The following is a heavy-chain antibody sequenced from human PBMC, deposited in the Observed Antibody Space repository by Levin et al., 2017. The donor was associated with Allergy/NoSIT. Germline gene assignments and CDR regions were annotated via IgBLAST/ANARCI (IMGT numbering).Heavy chain of an antibody. CDR1: GGSISSYY. V-gene: IGHV4-59*01. CDR3: ARSSWIQLWYGWFDP. CDR2: IYYSGST. Sequence: SETLSLTCTVSGGSISSYYWSWIRQPPGKGLEWIGYIYYSGSTNYNPSLKSRVTISVDTSKNQFSLKLSSVTAADTAVYYCARSSWIQLWYGWFDPWGQGTLVTVSS. J-gene: IGHJ5*02. D-gene: IGHD5-18*01.